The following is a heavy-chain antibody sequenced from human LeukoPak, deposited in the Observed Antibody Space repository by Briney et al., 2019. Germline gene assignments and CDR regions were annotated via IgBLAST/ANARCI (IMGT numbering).Heavy chain of an antibody. CDR3: ARDISFRYYGSGSSTFDY. Sequence: ASVKVSCKASGGTFSSYAISWVRQAPGQWLEWMGGIIPIFGTANYAQKFQGRVTITADESTSTAYMELSSLRSEDTAVYYCARDISFRYYGSGSSTFDYWGQGTLVTVSS. D-gene: IGHD3-10*01. V-gene: IGHV1-69*13. J-gene: IGHJ4*02. CDR2: IIPIFGTA. CDR1: GGTFSSYA.